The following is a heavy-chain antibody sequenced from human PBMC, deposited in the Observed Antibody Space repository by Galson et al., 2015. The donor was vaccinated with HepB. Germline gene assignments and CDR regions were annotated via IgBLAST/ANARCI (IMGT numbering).Heavy chain of an antibody. CDR2: ISSSSSYI. Sequence: SLRLSCAASGFTFSSHSMNWVRQAPGKGLEWVSSISSSSSYIYYADSVKGRFTISRDNAKNSLYLQMNSLRAEDTAVYYCAREGPGSIAAAGASGYWGQGTLVTVSS. CDR1: GFTFSSHS. D-gene: IGHD6-13*01. J-gene: IGHJ4*02. CDR3: AREGPGSIAAAGASGY. V-gene: IGHV3-21*01.